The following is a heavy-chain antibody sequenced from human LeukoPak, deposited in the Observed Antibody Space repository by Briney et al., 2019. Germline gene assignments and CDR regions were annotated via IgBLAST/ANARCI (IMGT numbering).Heavy chain of an antibody. CDR2: IYYSGST. CDR3: ARFNSGSYQHYFDY. CDR1: GGSISSSSYY. Sequence: PSEPLSLTCTVSGGSISSSSYYWGWIRQPPGKGLEWIGSIYYSGSTYYNPSLKSRVTISVDTSKNQFSLKLSSVTAADTALYYCARFNSGSYQHYFDYWGQGTLVTVSS. J-gene: IGHJ4*02. V-gene: IGHV4-39*07. D-gene: IGHD1-26*01.